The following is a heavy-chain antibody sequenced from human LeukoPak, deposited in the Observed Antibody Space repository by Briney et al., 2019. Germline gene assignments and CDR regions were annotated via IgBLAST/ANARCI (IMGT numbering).Heavy chain of an antibody. J-gene: IGHJ4*02. CDR2: INPNSGGT. V-gene: IGHV1-2*02. CDR3: AAKIGYSYGFGY. Sequence: AASVKVSCKASGYTFTGYYMHWVRQAPGQGLEWMGWINPNSGGTNYAQKFQGRVTMTRDTSISTAYMELSRLRSDDTAVYYCAAKIGYSYGFGYWGQGTLVTVSS. D-gene: IGHD5-18*01. CDR1: GYTFTGYY.